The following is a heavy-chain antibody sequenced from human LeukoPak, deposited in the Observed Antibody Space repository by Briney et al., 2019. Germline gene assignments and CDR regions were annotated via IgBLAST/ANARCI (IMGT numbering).Heavy chain of an antibody. CDR2: ISSSGSTI. J-gene: IGHJ5*02. V-gene: IGHV3-11*04. D-gene: IGHD3-16*01. Sequence: PGGSLRLSCAASGFTFSDYYMSWIRQAPGKGLEWVSYISSSGSTIYYADSVRGRFTISRDNAKNSLYLQMNSLRAEDTAVYYCARDKITFGGVTINWFDPWGQGTLVTVSS. CDR3: ARDKITFGGVTINWFDP. CDR1: GFTFSDYY.